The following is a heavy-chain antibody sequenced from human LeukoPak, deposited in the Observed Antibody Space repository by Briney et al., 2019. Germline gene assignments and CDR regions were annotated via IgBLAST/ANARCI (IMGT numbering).Heavy chain of an antibody. D-gene: IGHD3-22*01. V-gene: IGHV1-2*06. J-gene: IGHJ4*02. CDR1: GYTFTGYY. CDR3: ARVYLYHYDSSGYSGSDY. Sequence: ASVKVSCKASGYTFTGYYMHWVRQAPGQGLEWMGRINPNSGGTNYAQKFQGRVTMTRDTSISTAYMELSRLRSDGTAVYYCARVYLYHYDSSGYSGSDYWGQGTLVTVSS. CDR2: INPNSGGT.